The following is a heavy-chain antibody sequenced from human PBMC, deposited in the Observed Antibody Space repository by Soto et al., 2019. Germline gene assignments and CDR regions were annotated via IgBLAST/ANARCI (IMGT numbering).Heavy chain of an antibody. Sequence: SETQSLTCSVSGGNISSCNGWSLVRQPPGKGLEWIGEIYHSGTTNYSPSLKSRVIISADMSKNHFSLTLTSVTAADTAVYYCVFPATADFDYWGQGNSVTGSS. CDR3: VFPATADFDY. J-gene: IGHJ4*02. D-gene: IGHD6-13*01. CDR2: IYHSGTT. CDR1: GGNISSCNG. V-gene: IGHV4-4*02.